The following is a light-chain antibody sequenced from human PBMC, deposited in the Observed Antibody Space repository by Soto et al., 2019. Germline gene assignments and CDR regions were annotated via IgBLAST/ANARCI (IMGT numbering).Light chain of an antibody. CDR1: SGSVSTSYY. J-gene: IGLJ2*01. V-gene: IGLV8-61*01. Sequence: QTVVTQEPSFSVSPGGTVTLTCGLSSGSVSTSYYPSWYQQTPGQAPRTLIYSTNTRSSGVPDRFSGSILGNKAALTITGAQAVDESDYYCVLYMGSGIQVFGGGTKLTVL. CDR2: STN. CDR3: VLYMGSGIQV.